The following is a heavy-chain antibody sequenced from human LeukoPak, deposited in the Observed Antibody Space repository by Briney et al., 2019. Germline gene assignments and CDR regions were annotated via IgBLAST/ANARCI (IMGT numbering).Heavy chain of an antibody. Sequence: GGSLRLSCAASGFTFSSYAMSWVRQAPGKGLKWVSAISGSGGSTYYADSVKGRFTISRDNSKNTLYLQMNSLRAEDTAVYYCAKDRNYDFWSGLSMDVWGKGTTVTVSS. CDR3: AKDRNYDFWSGLSMDV. V-gene: IGHV3-23*01. CDR1: GFTFSSYA. CDR2: ISGSGGST. D-gene: IGHD3-3*01. J-gene: IGHJ6*03.